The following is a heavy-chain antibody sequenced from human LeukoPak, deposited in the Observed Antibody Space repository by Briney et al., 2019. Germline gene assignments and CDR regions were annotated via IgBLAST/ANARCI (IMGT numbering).Heavy chain of an antibody. J-gene: IGHJ4*02. V-gene: IGHV1-69*06. CDR2: IIPIFGTA. Sequence: SVKVSCKASGGTFSSYAISWVRQAPGQGLEWMGGIIPIFGTANYAQKFQGRVTITADKSTSTAYMELSSLRSEDTAVYYCARSIAVAEYYFDYWGQGTLVTVSS. CDR3: ARSIAVAEYYFDY. CDR1: GGTFSSYA. D-gene: IGHD6-19*01.